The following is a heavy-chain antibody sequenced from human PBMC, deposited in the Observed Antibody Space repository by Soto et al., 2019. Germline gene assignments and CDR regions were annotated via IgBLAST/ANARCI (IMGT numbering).Heavy chain of an antibody. J-gene: IGHJ6*02. Sequence: GGSLRLSCAASGFTFSSYSMNWVRQAPGKGLEWVSSISSSSSYIYYADSVKGRFTISRDNAKNSLYLQMNSLRAEDTAVYYCARGVTSSGWMFNYYYGMDVWGQGTTVTVSS. CDR3: ARGVTSSGWMFNYYYGMDV. V-gene: IGHV3-21*01. CDR2: ISSSSSYI. D-gene: IGHD6-19*01. CDR1: GFTFSSYS.